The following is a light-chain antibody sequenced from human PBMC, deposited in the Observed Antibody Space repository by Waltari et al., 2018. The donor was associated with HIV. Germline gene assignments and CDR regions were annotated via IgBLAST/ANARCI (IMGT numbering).Light chain of an antibody. CDR2: AAS. CDR1: HDISNY. J-gene: IGKJ5*01. Sequence: DIQMTQSPSSLSASVGDRVTITCRASHDISNYLAWFQHRPREAPKSMIYAASTFQSRVPLKFPGSGAEKYSALSINSLQSDDSSTYYGQHYKGYPRPFGQGTRLEIK. CDR3: QHYKGYPRP. V-gene: IGKV1-16*02.